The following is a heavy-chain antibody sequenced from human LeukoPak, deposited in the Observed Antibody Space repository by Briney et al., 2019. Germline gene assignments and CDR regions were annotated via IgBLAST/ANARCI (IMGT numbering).Heavy chain of an antibody. CDR2: INHSGST. CDR1: GGSFSGYY. J-gene: IGHJ6*02. Sequence: PSETLSLTCAVYGGSFSGYYWSWIRQPPGKGLEWIGEINHSGSTNYNPSLKSRVTISVDTSKNQFSLKLSSVTAADTAVYYCARKVGYYYYGMDVWGQGTTVTVSS. V-gene: IGHV4-34*01. CDR3: ARKVGYYYYGMDV.